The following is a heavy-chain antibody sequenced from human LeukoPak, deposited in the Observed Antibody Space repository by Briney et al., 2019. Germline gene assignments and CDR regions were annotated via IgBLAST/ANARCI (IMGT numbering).Heavy chain of an antibody. V-gene: IGHV3-48*03. CDR2: ISSSGSTI. J-gene: IGHJ4*02. D-gene: IGHD3-10*01. CDR1: GYTFSSYE. CDR3: ARVSGSGSYYNNY. Sequence: GGSLRLSCAASGYTFSSYEMNWVRQAPGKGLEWVSYISSSGSTIYYADSVKGRFTISRDNAKNSLYLQMNSLRAEDTAVYYCARVSGSGSYYNNYWGQGTLVTVSS.